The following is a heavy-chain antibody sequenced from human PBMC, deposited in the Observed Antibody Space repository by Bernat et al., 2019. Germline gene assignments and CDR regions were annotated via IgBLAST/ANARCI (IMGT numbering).Heavy chain of an antibody. CDR3: ARGPYCSGGTCHFDY. V-gene: IGHV3-48*03. CDR2: ISSSSSYI. J-gene: IGHJ4*02. Sequence: EVQLVESGGGLVQPGGSLRLSCAASGFTFSSYEMNWVRQAPGKGLEFVSSISSSSSYIYYAGSVKGRFTISRDNDKNSLYLQMNSLRAEDTAVYYCARGPYCSGGTCHFDYWGQGTLVTASS. CDR1: GFTFSSYE. D-gene: IGHD2-15*01.